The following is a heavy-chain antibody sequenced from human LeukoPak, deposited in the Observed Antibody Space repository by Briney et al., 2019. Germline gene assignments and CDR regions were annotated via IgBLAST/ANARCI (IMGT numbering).Heavy chain of an antibody. Sequence: GRSLRLSCAASGFTFSSYAMHWVRQAPGKGLEWVAVISYDGSNKYYADSVKGRFTISRDNSKNTLYLQMNSLRAEDTAVYYCARGLPVGYSYGFDYWGQGTLVTVSS. CDR2: ISYDGSNK. J-gene: IGHJ4*02. CDR1: GFTFSSYA. CDR3: ARGLPVGYSYGFDY. D-gene: IGHD5-18*01. V-gene: IGHV3-30-3*01.